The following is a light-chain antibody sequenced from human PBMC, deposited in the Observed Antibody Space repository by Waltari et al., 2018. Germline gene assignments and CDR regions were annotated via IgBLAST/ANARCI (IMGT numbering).Light chain of an antibody. CDR3: YSTDSSGNGV. J-gene: IGLJ2*01. CDR1: ALPKKY. CDR2: EDS. Sequence: SYDLTQPPSVSVSPGQTARTTCPGDALPKKYAYWYQQKSGQAPVLGIYEDSKRPSGIPERVSGSSSGAMATLTISGAQVEDEADYYCYSTDSSGNGVFGGGTKLTVL. V-gene: IGLV3-10*01.